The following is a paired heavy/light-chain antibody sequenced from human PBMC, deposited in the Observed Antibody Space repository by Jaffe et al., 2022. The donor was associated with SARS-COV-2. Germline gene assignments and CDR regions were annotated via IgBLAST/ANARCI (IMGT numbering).Light chain of an antibody. CDR1: QSVNNY. CDR3: QQRFDWPLT. CDR2: DAS. V-gene: IGKV3-11*01. J-gene: IGKJ4*01. Sequence: EIVLTQSPATLSLSPGERATLFCRSSQSVNNYLAWYQQRPGQTPRLLMYDASNRATGIPARFSGSGSGTDFTLSIDSVEPEDFAVYYCQQRFDWPLTFGGGTKVEI.
Heavy chain of an antibody. Sequence: DVQLVESGGGLVQPGGSLRLSCVGSGFSFSSQSMDWVRQTPGKGLEWIAYISVSSGTIHYTDSVKGRFTVSRDNAQNSLFLQMNNLRAEDTAVYYCVSDEHHPNAYDMWGQGTPVTVSS. CDR2: ISVSSGTI. V-gene: IGHV3-48*01. J-gene: IGHJ4*03. CDR1: GFSFSSQS. D-gene: IGHD3-16*01. CDR3: VSDEHHPNAYDM.